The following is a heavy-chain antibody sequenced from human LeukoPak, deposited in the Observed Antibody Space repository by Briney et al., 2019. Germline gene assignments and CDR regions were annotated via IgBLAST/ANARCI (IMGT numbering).Heavy chain of an antibody. V-gene: IGHV4-30-2*01. Sequence: SETLSLTCTVSGGSISSGGYYWSWIRQPPGKGLEWIGYIYHSGSTYYNPSLKSRVTILVDRSKNQFSLKLSSVTAADTAVYYCARGGGSYYNFDYWGQGTLLTVSS. CDR3: ARGGGSYYNFDY. CDR2: IYHSGST. D-gene: IGHD1-26*01. CDR1: GGSISSGGYY. J-gene: IGHJ4*02.